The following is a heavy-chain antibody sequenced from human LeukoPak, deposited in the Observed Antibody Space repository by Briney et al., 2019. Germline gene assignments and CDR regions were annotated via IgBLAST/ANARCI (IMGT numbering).Heavy chain of an antibody. J-gene: IGHJ5*02. CDR2: MSYTGKA. V-gene: IGHV4-39*01. CDR1: GGSISIDNSY. Sequence: SETLSLTCAVSGGSISIDNSYWAWIPQPPGMGPEWIGSMSYTGKAYYNSSLKSRVTFFADTSKNQLSLNLSSVTAADTAVYYCARSFLFRFDPWGQGTLVAVSS. CDR3: ARSFLFRFDP.